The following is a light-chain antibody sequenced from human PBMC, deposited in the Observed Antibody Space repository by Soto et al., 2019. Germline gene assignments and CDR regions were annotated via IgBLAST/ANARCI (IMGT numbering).Light chain of an antibody. J-gene: IGKJ5*01. Sequence: DIQMTQSPSSPSSSLGDRVTITCRASQSISTYLNWYHQKPGKAPDLLIYAASSLKSGVPSRFSGSGSGTDFTLTITGLQNADFATYYCQQNYSITITFGQGTRLEIK. CDR2: AAS. CDR3: QQNYSITIT. CDR1: QSISTY. V-gene: IGKV1-39*01.